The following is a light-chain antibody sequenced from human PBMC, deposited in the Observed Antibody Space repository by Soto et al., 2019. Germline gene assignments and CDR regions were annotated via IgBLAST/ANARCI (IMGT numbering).Light chain of an antibody. CDR3: QQYGSSPRT. J-gene: IGKJ1*01. CDR1: QSVSSSY. V-gene: IGKV3-20*01. Sequence: EIGLTQSPGTLSLSPGERATLSCRASQSVSSSYLAWYQQKPGQAPRLLIYGESSRATDIPDRFSGSGSGTDFTLTISRLEPEDFAVYYCQQYGSSPRTFGQGTKVEIK. CDR2: GES.